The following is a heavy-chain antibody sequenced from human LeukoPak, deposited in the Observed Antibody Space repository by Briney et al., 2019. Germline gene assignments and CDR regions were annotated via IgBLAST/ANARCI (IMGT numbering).Heavy chain of an antibody. V-gene: IGHV3-23*01. D-gene: IGHD2-21*02. Sequence: GGSLRLSCAASGFTFSIYAMSWVRQAPGKGLEWVSAISGSGGSTYYADSVKGRFTISRDNSKNTLYLQMNSLRAEDTAVYYCAKDEAYCGGDCWNAAFDIWGQGTMVTVSS. J-gene: IGHJ3*02. CDR3: AKDEAYCGGDCWNAAFDI. CDR2: ISGSGGST. CDR1: GFTFSIYA.